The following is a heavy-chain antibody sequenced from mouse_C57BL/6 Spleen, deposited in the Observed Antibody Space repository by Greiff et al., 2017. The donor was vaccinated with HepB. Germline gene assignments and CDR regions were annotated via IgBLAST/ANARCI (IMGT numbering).Heavy chain of an antibody. D-gene: IGHD2-1*01. CDR1: GYTFTSYW. J-gene: IGHJ2*01. V-gene: IGHV1-69*01. CDR3: ARGFYYGNYDYFDY. CDR2: IDPSDSYT. Sequence: VQLQQPGAELVMPGASVKLSCKASGYTFTSYWMHWVKQRPGQGLEWIGEIDPSDSYTNYNQKFKGKSTLTVDKSSSTAYMQLSSLTSEDSAVYYCARGFYYGNYDYFDYWGQGTTLTVSS.